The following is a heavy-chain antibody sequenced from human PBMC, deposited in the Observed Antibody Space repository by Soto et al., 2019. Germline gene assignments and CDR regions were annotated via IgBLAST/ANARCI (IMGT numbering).Heavy chain of an antibody. Sequence: GGSLRLSCAASGFTFSSYAMHWVRQAPGKGLEWVAVISYGGSNKYYADSVKGRFTISRDNSKNTLYLQMNSLRAEDTAVYYCARDMTTVVIGYFDYWGQGTLVTVSS. V-gene: IGHV3-30-3*01. D-gene: IGHD4-17*01. CDR2: ISYGGSNK. J-gene: IGHJ4*02. CDR3: ARDMTTVVIGYFDY. CDR1: GFTFSSYA.